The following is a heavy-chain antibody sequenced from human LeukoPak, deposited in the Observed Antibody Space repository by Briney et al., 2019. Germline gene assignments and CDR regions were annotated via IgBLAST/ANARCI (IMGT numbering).Heavy chain of an antibody. J-gene: IGHJ4*02. CDR1: GGSISSYY. CDR2: IYYSGST. CDR3: ARGSIFGGRYFDY. Sequence: SETLSLTCTVSGGSISSYYWSWIRQPPGKGLEWIGYIYYSGSTNYNPSLKSRVTISVDTSKNQFSLKLSSVTAADTAVYYCARGSIFGGRYFDYWGQGTLVTVSS. V-gene: IGHV4-59*01. D-gene: IGHD3-3*01.